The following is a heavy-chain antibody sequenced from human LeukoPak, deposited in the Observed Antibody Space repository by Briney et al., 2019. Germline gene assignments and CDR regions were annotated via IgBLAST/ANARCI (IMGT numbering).Heavy chain of an antibody. CDR1: GGTFSSYA. Sequence: SVKVSCKASGGTFSSYAISWVRQAPGQGLEWMGRIIPILGIANYAQKFQGRVTITADKSTSTAYMELSSLRSEDTAVYYCATQLATVTRPFDYWGQGTLVTVSS. V-gene: IGHV1-69*04. CDR3: ATQLATVTRPFDY. D-gene: IGHD4-17*01. J-gene: IGHJ4*02. CDR2: IIPILGIA.